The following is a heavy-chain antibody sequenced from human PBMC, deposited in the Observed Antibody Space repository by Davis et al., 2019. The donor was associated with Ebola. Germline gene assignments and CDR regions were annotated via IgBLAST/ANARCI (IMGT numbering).Heavy chain of an antibody. J-gene: IGHJ4*02. CDR3: ARGYYDYAWGSYQFGF. D-gene: IGHD3-16*02. Sequence: PGGSLRLSCGASGFTFSDYPMHWVRQAPGRGLEWVATIWYDATNKYYADSVKGRFTISRDNSKNTVYLQMNSLRAEDTAVYYCARGYYDYAWGSYQFGFWGQGNLVTVSS. V-gene: IGHV3-33*01. CDR2: IWYDATNK. CDR1: GFTFSDYP.